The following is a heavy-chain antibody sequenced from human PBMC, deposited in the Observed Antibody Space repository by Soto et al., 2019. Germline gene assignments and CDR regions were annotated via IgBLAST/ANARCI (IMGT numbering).Heavy chain of an antibody. V-gene: IGHV4-59*08. Sequence: SETLSLTCTVSGVCISTSYCSWIRQPPGKGLEWIGYIYYTGITNYNPSLKSRVTISVDTSKNQFSLKLTSVTAADTAVYYCARNSGNFDYWGQGTLVTVSS. J-gene: IGHJ4*02. CDR1: GVCISTSY. CDR2: IYYTGIT. CDR3: ARNSGNFDY. D-gene: IGHD3-10*01.